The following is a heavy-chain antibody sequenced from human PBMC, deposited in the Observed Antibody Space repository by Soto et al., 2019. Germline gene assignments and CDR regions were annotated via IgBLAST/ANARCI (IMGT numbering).Heavy chain of an antibody. V-gene: IGHV3-30-3*01. CDR1: GFTFSSYA. D-gene: IGHD7-27*01. Sequence: QVQLVESGGGVVQPGRSLRLSCAASGFTFSSYAMHWVRQAPGKGLEWVAVISYDGSNKYYADSVKGRFTISRDNSKNTLYLQMNSLRAEDTAVYYCARDVKELGTSHFDYWGQGTLVTVSS. CDR2: ISYDGSNK. J-gene: IGHJ4*02. CDR3: ARDVKELGTSHFDY.